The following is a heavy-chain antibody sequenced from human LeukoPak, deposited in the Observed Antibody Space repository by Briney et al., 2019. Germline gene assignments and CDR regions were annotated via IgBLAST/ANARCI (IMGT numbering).Heavy chain of an antibody. Sequence: SETLSLTCTVSGGSTSSYYWSWIRQPPGKGLEWIGYIYYSGSTNYNPSLKSRVTMSVDTSKNQFSLKLSSVTAADTAVYYCARVGMVRGVTDYYYYYYMDVWGKGTTVTISS. CDR3: ARVGMVRGVTDYYYYYYMDV. D-gene: IGHD3-10*01. CDR1: GGSTSSYY. J-gene: IGHJ6*03. V-gene: IGHV4-59*12. CDR2: IYYSGST.